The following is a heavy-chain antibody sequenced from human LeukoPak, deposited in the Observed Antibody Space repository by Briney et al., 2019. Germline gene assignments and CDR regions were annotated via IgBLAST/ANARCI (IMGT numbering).Heavy chain of an antibody. Sequence: SQTLTLTCAISGDSVSSNSATWIWLRQSPSRGLEWLGRTYYRSKWYNDYGLSVRSRITVNSDTSKNQFSLQLNSVTPEDTAVYYCARAPHGGGCDYWSQGTLVTVSS. CDR3: ARAPHGGGCDY. D-gene: IGHD6-19*01. V-gene: IGHV6-1*01. J-gene: IGHJ4*02. CDR2: TYYRSKWYN. CDR1: GDSVSSNSAT.